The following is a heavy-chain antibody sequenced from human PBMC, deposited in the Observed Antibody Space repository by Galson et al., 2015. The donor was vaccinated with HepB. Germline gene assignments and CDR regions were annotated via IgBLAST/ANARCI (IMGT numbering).Heavy chain of an antibody. D-gene: IGHD1-26*01. Sequence: SLRLSCAASGFTFSSYAMSWVRQAPGKGLEWVSAIRGSGGSTYYADSVKGRFTISRDNSKNTLYLQMNSLRAEDTAVYYCAKDFYSGSYYDYWGQGTLVTVSS. CDR2: IRGSGGST. V-gene: IGHV3-23*01. CDR3: AKDFYSGSYYDY. CDR1: GFTFSSYA. J-gene: IGHJ4*02.